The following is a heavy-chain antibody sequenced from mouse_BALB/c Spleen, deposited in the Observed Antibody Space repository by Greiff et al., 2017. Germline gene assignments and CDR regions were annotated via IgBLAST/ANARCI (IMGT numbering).Heavy chain of an antibody. CDR3: AKGGYYVWYAMDY. CDR2: INPSTGYT. J-gene: IGHJ4*01. CDR1: GYTFTSYW. V-gene: IGHV1-7*01. Sequence: VQLQQSGAELAKPGASVKMSCKASGYTFTSYWMHWVKQRPGQGLEWIGYINPSTGYTENNQKFKDKATLTADKSSSTAYMQLSSLTSEDSAVYYCAKGGYYVWYAMDYWGQGTSVTVSS. D-gene: IGHD2-3*01.